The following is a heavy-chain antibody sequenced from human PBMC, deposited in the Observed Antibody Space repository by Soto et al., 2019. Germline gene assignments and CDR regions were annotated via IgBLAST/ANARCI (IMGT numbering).Heavy chain of an antibody. CDR1: GFTFSSYS. J-gene: IGHJ5*02. Sequence: ESGGGLVKPGGSLRLSCAASGFTFSSYSMNWVRQAPGKGLEWVSSISSSSSYIYYADSVKGRFTISRDNAKNSLYLQMNSLRAEDTAVYYCARDPALVVIDNWFDPWGQGTLVTVSS. CDR2: ISSSSSYI. V-gene: IGHV3-21*01. D-gene: IGHD3-22*01. CDR3: ARDPALVVIDNWFDP.